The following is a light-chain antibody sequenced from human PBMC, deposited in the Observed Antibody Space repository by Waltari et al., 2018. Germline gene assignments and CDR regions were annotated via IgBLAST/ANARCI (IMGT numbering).Light chain of an antibody. V-gene: IGLV2-8*01. CDR1: HTDVVVYNY. CDR2: EFS. CDR3: ASFAGSNTL. J-gene: IGLJ2*01. Sequence: QSALTQSASVSGSPGQSITISCTGSHTDVVVYNYVSWYQQHPAKAPKLLIYEFSERPSGVPDRFSGSKSGITASLTVFGLQTEDEADYYCASFAGSNTLFGGGTKLTVL.